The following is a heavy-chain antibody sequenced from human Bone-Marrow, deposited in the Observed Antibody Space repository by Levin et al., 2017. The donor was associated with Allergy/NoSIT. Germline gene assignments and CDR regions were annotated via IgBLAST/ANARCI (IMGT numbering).Heavy chain of an antibody. D-gene: IGHD6-19*01. Sequence: GGSLRLSCKGSGYSFTSYWISWVRQMPGKGLEWMGRIDPSDSYTNYSPSFQGHVTISADKSISTAYLQWSSLKASDTAMYYCARGKQQWLLPFDYWGQGTLVTVSS. J-gene: IGHJ4*02. CDR1: GYSFTSYW. V-gene: IGHV5-10-1*01. CDR2: IDPSDSYT. CDR3: ARGKQQWLLPFDY.